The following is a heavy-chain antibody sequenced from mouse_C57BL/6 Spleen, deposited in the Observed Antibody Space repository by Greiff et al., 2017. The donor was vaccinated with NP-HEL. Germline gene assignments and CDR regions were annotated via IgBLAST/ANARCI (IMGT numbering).Heavy chain of an antibody. Sequence: EVQLQESGPGLVKPSQSLSLTCSVTGYSITSGYYWNWIRQFPGNKLEWMGYISYDGSNNYNPSLKNRISITRDTSKNQFFLKLNSVTTEDTATYYCARAGYGSSYPAWFAYWGQGTLVTVSA. CDR3: ARAGYGSSYPAWFAY. CDR1: GYSITSGYY. V-gene: IGHV3-6*01. J-gene: IGHJ3*01. CDR2: ISYDGSN. D-gene: IGHD1-1*01.